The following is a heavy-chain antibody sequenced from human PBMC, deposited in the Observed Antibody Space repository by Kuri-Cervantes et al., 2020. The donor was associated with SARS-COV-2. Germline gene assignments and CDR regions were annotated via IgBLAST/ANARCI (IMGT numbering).Heavy chain of an antibody. CDR2: IYHSGST. CDR1: GGSISSGGYY. D-gene: IGHD2-2*01. CDR3: AREKGDCSSTSCSDISFDY. Sequence: LRLSCTVSGGSISSGGYYWSWIRQPPGKGLERIGYIYHSGSTYYNPSLKSRVTISVDRSKNQFSLKLSSVTAADTAVYYCAREKGDCSSTSCSDISFDYWGQGTLVTVSS. J-gene: IGHJ4*02. V-gene: IGHV4-30-2*01.